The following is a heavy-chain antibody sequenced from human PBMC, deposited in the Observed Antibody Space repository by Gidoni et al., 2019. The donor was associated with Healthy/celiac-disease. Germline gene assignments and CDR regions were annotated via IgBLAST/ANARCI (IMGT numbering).Heavy chain of an antibody. CDR1: GFTFSSYS. CDR2: RSSSSSTI. J-gene: IGHJ4*02. V-gene: IGHV3-48*04. CDR3: ACPNGYNYGFDY. Sequence: EVQLVESGGGLVQPGGALRLSRAASGFTFSSYSMNWVRQAPGKGLEWVSYRSSSSSTIYYAGSVKGRFTISRDNAKNSLYLQMNSLRAEDTAVYYCACPNGYNYGFDYWGQGTLVTVSS. D-gene: IGHD5-12*01.